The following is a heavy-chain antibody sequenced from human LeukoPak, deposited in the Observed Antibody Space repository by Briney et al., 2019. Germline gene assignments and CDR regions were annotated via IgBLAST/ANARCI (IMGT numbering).Heavy chain of an antibody. CDR3: ASGGLWSGYPYYFDY. D-gene: IGHD3-3*01. CDR2: IIPIFGTA. V-gene: IGHV1-69*05. J-gene: IGHJ4*02. Sequence: ASVKVSCKASGGTFSSYAISWVRQAPGQGLEWMGGIIPIFGTANYAQKFQGRVTMTRDMSTSTVYMELSSLRSEDTAVYYCASGGLWSGYPYYFDYWGQGTLVTVSS. CDR1: GGTFSSYA.